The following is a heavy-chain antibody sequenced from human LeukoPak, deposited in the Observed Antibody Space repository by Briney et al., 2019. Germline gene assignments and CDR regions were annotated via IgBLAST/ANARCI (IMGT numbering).Heavy chain of an antibody. V-gene: IGHV4-59*01. CDR3: ARRQLWLVDAFDI. J-gene: IGHJ3*02. CDR1: GGSISSYY. D-gene: IGHD5-18*01. Sequence: SETLSLTCTVSGGSISSYYWSWLRQPPGKGLEWIGYIYYSGSTNYNPSLKSRVTISVDTSKNQFSLKLSSVTAADTAVYYCARRQLWLVDAFDIWGQGTMVTVSS. CDR2: IYYSGST.